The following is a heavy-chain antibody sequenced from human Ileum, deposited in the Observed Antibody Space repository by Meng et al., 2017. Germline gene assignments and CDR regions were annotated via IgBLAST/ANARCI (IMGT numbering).Heavy chain of an antibody. CDR2: IGSGGDT. CDR1: GFMFSSYA. V-gene: IGHV3-23*04. D-gene: IGHD1-26*01. CDR3: AKYGMVGPTRWFDP. Sequence: GRLVGTGGGVVQPGGSLRRSCAASGFMFSSYAMSWARQGPGKGLEWVSTIGSGGDTHYADSVKGRFTISRDISKNTLYLHMNSLTAEDTALYYCAKYGMVGPTRWFDPWGRGTLVTVSS. J-gene: IGHJ5*02.